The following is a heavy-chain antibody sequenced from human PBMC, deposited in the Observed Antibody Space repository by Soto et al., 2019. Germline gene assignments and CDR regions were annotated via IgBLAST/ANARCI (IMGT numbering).Heavy chain of an antibody. D-gene: IGHD6-19*01. CDR3: SKDRLSSGSGVRFDP. Sequence: EVQLLESGGGLVQPGGSLRLSCAASGFTFSSYAMSWVRQAPGKGLEWVSDISGGGDNTYYADSVRGRCTISRDNSKNTIYLLMSSVRAEDTAKYYCSKDRLSSGSGVRFDPWGQGTLVTVSS. CDR1: GFTFSSYA. J-gene: IGHJ5*02. V-gene: IGHV3-23*01. CDR2: ISGGGDNT.